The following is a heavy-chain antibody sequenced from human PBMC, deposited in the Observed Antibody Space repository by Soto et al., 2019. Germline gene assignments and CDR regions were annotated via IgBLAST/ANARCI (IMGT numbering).Heavy chain of an antibody. CDR1: GYIFTSYD. Sequence: ASVKVSCKASGYIFTSYDINWVRQAPGQGLEWMGWMDPNSGVAGYAQKFQGRVTMTRNTSTTTAHMELSSLRSEDTAIYYCARDRKCDFWRKGLDVWGQGTTVTVSS. CDR2: MDPNSGVA. CDR3: ARDRKCDFWRKGLDV. D-gene: IGHD3-3*01. J-gene: IGHJ6*02. V-gene: IGHV1-8*01.